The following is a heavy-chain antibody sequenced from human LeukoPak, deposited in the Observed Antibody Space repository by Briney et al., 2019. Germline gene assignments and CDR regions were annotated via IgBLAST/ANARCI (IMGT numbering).Heavy chain of an antibody. CDR2: IYYSGST. J-gene: IGHJ5*02. CDR1: GGSISSYY. D-gene: IGHD3-3*01. CDR3: AREWGSDFWSGPPWFDP. V-gene: IGHV4-59*01. Sequence: SETLSLTCTVSGGSISSYYWSWIRQPPGKGLEWIGYIYYSGSTNYNPSLKSRVAISVDTSKNQFSLKLSSVTAADTAVYYCAREWGSDFWSGPPWFDPWGQGTLVTVSS.